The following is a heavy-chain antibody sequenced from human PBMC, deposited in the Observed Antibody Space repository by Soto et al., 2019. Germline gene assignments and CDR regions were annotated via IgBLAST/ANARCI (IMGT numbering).Heavy chain of an antibody. CDR1: GDSFKDYY. CDR3: ARESGGATATLDYYYFNMDV. D-gene: IGHD5-12*01. J-gene: IGHJ6*03. CDR2: INPNGGAT. V-gene: IGHV1-2*02. Sequence: VQLAQSGAEVKKPGASVKVSCKTSGDSFKDYYIHWVRQAPGQGLEWMGWINPNGGATRYAQKFQGRVTQTRDTSIRTVYMKLSSLRSDDTAFYYCARESGGATATLDYYYFNMDVWGKGTTVTVSS.